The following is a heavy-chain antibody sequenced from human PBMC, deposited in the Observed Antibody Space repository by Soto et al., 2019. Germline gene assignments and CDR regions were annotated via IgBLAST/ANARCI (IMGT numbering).Heavy chain of an antibody. CDR3: ARDNWNSY. V-gene: IGHV3-74*01. J-gene: IGHJ4*02. CDR2: VDSGGSST. Sequence: GGSLRLSCAASGFTFSDYYMSWIRQAPGKGLEWVSRVDSGGSSTNYADSVKGRFTISRDNAKNTLYLQMSSLRAEDTGVYYCARDNWNSYWGQGTRVTVSS. D-gene: IGHD1-1*01. CDR1: GFTFSDYY.